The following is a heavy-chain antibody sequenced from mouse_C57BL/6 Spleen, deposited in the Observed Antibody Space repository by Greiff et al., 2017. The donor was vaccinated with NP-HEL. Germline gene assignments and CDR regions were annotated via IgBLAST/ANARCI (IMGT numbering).Heavy chain of an antibody. Sequence: QVQLKESGAELVRPGTSVKVSCKASGYAFTNYLIEWVKQRPGQGLEWIGVINPGSGGTNYNEKFKGKATLTADKSSSTAYMQLSSLTSEDSAVYFCARGSNDAMDYWGQGTSVTVSS. CDR3: ARGSNDAMDY. V-gene: IGHV1-54*01. CDR1: GYAFTNYL. CDR2: INPGSGGT. J-gene: IGHJ4*01. D-gene: IGHD2-5*01.